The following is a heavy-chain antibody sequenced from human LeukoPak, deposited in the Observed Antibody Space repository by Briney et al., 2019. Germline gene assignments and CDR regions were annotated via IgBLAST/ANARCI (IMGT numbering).Heavy chain of an antibody. V-gene: IGHV3-7*01. CDR1: GFTFSNYW. CDR3: VRAFIGGYQEDAFDV. D-gene: IGHD5-18*01. CDR2: IKQDGSEI. Sequence: GGSLRLSCAASGFTFSNYWMSWVRQAPGKGMEWVANIKQDGSEIYYVDSVKGRFTISRDNATNSLYLQMNRLRAEATALYYCVRAFIGGYQEDAFDVWGQGTKVTVSS. J-gene: IGHJ3*01.